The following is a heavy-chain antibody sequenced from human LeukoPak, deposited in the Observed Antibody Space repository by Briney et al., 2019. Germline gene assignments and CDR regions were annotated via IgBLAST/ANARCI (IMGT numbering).Heavy chain of an antibody. CDR1: GFTFRRYA. CDR2: ITDSADNT. CDR3: AKEAERYGPSYFDY. J-gene: IGHJ4*02. Sequence: GGSLRLSCAASGFTFRRYAMSWVRRSPGKGLEWVSAITDSADNTYYADSVQGRFTISRDNSRNILYLQMNNLRAEDTAMYYCAKEAERYGPSYFDYWGQGTLVAVSP. V-gene: IGHV3-23*01. D-gene: IGHD3-16*01.